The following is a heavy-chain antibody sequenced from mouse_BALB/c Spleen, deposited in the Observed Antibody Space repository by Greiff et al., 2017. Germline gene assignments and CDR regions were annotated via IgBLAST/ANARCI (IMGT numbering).Heavy chain of an antibody. CDR1: GFTFSDYG. D-gene: IGHD2-1*01. CDR3: ARDRNGKDAMDY. J-gene: IGHJ4*01. V-gene: IGHV5-15*02. Sequence: DVKLVESGGGLVQPGGSRKLSCAASGFTFSDYGMAWVRQAPGKGPEWVAFISNLAYSIYYADTVTGRFTISRENAKNTLYLEMSSLRSEDTAMYYCARDRNGKDAMDYWGQGTSVTVSS. CDR2: ISNLAYSI.